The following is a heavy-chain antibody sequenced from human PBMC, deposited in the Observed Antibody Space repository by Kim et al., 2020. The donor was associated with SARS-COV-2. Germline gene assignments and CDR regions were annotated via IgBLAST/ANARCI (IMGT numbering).Heavy chain of an antibody. V-gene: IGHV1-18*01. CDR3: ARDLPSDPWFVVNYYYYGMDV. CDR2: ISAYNGNT. CDR1: GYTFTSYG. Sequence: ASVKVSCKASGYTFTSYGISWVRQAPGQGLEWMGWISAYNGNTNYAQKLQGRVTMTTDTSTSTAYMELRSLRSDDTAVYYCARDLPSDPWFVVNYYYYGMDVWGQGTTVTVSS. D-gene: IGHD3-10*01. J-gene: IGHJ6*02.